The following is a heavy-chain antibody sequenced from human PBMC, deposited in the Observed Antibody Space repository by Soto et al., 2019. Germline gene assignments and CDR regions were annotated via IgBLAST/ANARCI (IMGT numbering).Heavy chain of an antibody. J-gene: IGHJ4*02. D-gene: IGHD6-6*01. Sequence: SETLSLTCAVYGGSFSGYYWSWIRQPPGKGLEWIGEINHSGSTNYNPSLKSRVTISVDTSKNQFSLKLSSVTAADKAVYYCARRASIEARLGFDYWGQGTLVNVS. CDR2: INHSGST. CDR3: ARRASIEARLGFDY. CDR1: GGSFSGYY. V-gene: IGHV4-34*01.